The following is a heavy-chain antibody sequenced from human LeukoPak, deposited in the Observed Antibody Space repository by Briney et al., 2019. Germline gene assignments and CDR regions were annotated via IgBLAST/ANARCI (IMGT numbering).Heavy chain of an antibody. Sequence: GGSLRLSCAPSGFTVSSNYMSWVRQAPGKGLEWVSVIYSGGDTFYADSVKGRFTISRDNSKNTLYLQMNSLGAKDTAVYYCAAKVELRSNGPYFNSWGQGTLVTVSS. D-gene: IGHD1-7*01. J-gene: IGHJ4*02. CDR2: IYSGGDT. V-gene: IGHV3-53*01. CDR1: GFTVSSNY. CDR3: AAKVELRSNGPYFNS.